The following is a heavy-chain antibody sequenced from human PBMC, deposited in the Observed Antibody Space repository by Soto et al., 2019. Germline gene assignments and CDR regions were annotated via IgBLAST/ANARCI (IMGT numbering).Heavy chain of an antibody. D-gene: IGHD2-15*01. CDR2: IFHTGGT. J-gene: IGHJ3*02. CDR1: ASSISSAYF. Sequence: TSETLSLTCAVSASSISSAYFWGWIRQPPGKGLEWIATIFHTGGTYYNPSLKSRVTISVDTSNNQLSLGLNSVTAADTALYFCARTWLAGGTPADAFDIWGQGTMVTVSS. CDR3: ARTWLAGGTPADAFDI. V-gene: IGHV4-38-2*01.